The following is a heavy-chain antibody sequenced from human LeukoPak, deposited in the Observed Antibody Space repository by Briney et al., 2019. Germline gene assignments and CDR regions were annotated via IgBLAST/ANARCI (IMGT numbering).Heavy chain of an antibody. CDR1: GYTFTGYY. D-gene: IGHD3-9*01. Sequence: SVKVSCKASGYTFTGYYMHWVRQAPGQGLEWMGGIIPIFGTANYAQKFQGRVTITADKSTSTAYMELSSLRSEDTAVYYCARETVERYFDWLLPNYYYYYYMDVWGKGTTVTVSS. J-gene: IGHJ6*03. V-gene: IGHV1-69*06. CDR3: ARETVERYFDWLLPNYYYYYYMDV. CDR2: IIPIFGTA.